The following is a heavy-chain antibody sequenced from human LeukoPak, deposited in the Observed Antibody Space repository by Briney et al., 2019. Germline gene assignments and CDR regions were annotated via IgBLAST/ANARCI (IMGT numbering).Heavy chain of an antibody. D-gene: IGHD3-3*01. CDR1: GFTFSSSW. V-gene: IGHV3-74*01. Sequence: GGSLRLSCAASGFTFSSSWLHWVRQAPGKGLVWVSRINSDGSSTSFADSVKGRFTISRDNAKNTLFLQMNSLRAEDTAVYYCARGYRGVFGIDYWGQGTLVTVSS. CDR2: INSDGSST. J-gene: IGHJ4*02. CDR3: ARGYRGVFGIDY.